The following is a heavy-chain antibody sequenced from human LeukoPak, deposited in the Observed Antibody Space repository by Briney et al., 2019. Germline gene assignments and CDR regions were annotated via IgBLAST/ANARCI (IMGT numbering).Heavy chain of an antibody. CDR2: ISVTGDIT. D-gene: IGHD2-21*01. J-gene: IGHJ4*02. CDR3: EKSHITRYPLQYYFDL. V-gene: IGHV3-23*01. CDR1: GFTFRSYA. Sequence: GGSLRLSCAASGFTFRSYAMSWLRQTPQKGLEWVSGISVTGDITYYADSVKGRFTIARDNSRTTLYLQLNSLRADDTAVYYCEKSHITRYPLQYYFDLWGQGAQVIVSS.